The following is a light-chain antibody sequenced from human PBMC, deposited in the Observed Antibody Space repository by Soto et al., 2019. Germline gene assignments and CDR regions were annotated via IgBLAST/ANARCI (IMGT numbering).Light chain of an antibody. CDR1: QTINSW. CDR2: GVS. J-gene: IGKJ5*01. CDR3: QQSYTAPSIT. Sequence: DIQMTQSPSTRSASVGDRVTITCLASQTINSWLAWYQQKSGKAPNLLIYGVSRLQGGVPSRFSGSGSGTDFTLSISSLQPEDFATYYCQQSYTAPSITFGQGTRLEIK. V-gene: IGKV1-39*01.